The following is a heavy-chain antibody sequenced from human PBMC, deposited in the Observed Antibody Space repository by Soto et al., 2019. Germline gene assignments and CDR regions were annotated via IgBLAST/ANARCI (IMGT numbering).Heavy chain of an antibody. D-gene: IGHD2-15*01. V-gene: IGHV4-39*01. CDR2: IYYSGST. CDR3: ARHERAIVVVVAATLSLGAFDI. CDR1: GGSISSSGYY. J-gene: IGHJ3*02. Sequence: SETLSLTCTVSGGSISSSGYYWGWIRQPPGKGLEWIGSIYYSGSTYYNPSLKSRVTISVDTSKNQFSLKLSSVTAADTAVYYCARHERAIVVVVAATLSLGAFDIWGQGTMVTVSS.